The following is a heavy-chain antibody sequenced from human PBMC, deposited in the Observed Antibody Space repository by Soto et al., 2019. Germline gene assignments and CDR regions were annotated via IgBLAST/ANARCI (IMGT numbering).Heavy chain of an antibody. CDR3: ARVLTVADGMDV. CDR2: INPKSGAT. J-gene: IGHJ6*02. CDR1: GYTFTGYY. Sequence: ASVKVSCKAFGYTFTGYYMHWVRQAPGQGLEWMGWINPKSGATKYAQKFQGRVIMTRDTSMYTAYMELRSLRSDDTAVYYCARVLTVADGMDVWGQGTTVTVSS. V-gene: IGHV1-2*02. D-gene: IGHD4-17*01.